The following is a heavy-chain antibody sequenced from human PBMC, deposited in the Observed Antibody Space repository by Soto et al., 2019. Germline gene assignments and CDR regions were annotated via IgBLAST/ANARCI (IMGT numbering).Heavy chain of an antibody. CDR1: GYSFTRFG. D-gene: IGHD6-6*01. Sequence: QVQLLQSGAEVKKPGASVRVSCKASGYSFTRFGISWVRQAPGQGLEWVGRISTYNGNTKYAQKLEGRVTVSTDTSTSPAYMELRSLRSDDTSVYYCARDPQYSSSSQVFDYWGQGTLLTVSS. J-gene: IGHJ4*02. V-gene: IGHV1-18*01. CDR3: ARDPQYSSSSQVFDY. CDR2: ISTYNGNT.